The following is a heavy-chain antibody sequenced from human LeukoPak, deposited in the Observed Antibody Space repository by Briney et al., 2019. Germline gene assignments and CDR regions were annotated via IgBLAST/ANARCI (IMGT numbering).Heavy chain of an antibody. V-gene: IGHV1-18*01. J-gene: IGHJ4*02. CDR2: ISAYNGNT. D-gene: IGHD6-19*01. CDR1: GYTFTSYG. Sequence: ASVKVSCKASGYTFTSYGISWVRQAPGQGLEWMGWISAYNGNTNYAQKLQGRVTMTRDTSTSAVYMELSSLRSEDTAVYYCARGGSLAVAPHLYYFDYWGQGTLVTVSS. CDR3: ARGGSLAVAPHLYYFDY.